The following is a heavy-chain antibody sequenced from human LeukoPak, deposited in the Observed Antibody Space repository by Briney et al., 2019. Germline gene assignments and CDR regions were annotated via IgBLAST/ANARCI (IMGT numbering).Heavy chain of an antibody. CDR3: AKDSSFEN. J-gene: IGHJ4*02. CDR2: IWYDGSNK. D-gene: IGHD2/OR15-2a*01. CDR1: GFTVSSNY. Sequence: PGGSLRLSCAASGFTVSSNYMSWVRQAPGKGLERVAVIWYDGSNKYYGDPVKGRFTISRDNYNNTLYLQMNSLRVEDTAVYYCAKDSSFENWGQGTLVTVSS. V-gene: IGHV3-33*06.